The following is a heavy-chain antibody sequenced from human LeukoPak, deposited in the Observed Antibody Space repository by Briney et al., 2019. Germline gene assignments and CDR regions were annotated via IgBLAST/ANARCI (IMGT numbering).Heavy chain of an antibody. CDR2: INHSGST. CDR1: GGCFSGYY. J-gene: IGHJ4*02. Sequence: SETLSLTCAVYGGCFSGYYWSWIRQPPGKGLEWIGEINHSGSTNYNPSLKSRVTISVDTSKNQFSLKLSSVTAADTAVYYCARGWGTLDYWGQGTLVTVSS. V-gene: IGHV4-34*01. D-gene: IGHD7-27*01. CDR3: ARGWGTLDY.